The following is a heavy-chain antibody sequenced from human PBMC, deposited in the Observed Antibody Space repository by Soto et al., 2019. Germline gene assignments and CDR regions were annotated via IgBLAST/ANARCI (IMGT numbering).Heavy chain of an antibody. CDR2: INHSGST. Sequence: PSETLSLTCAVYGGSFSGYYWSWIRQPPGKGLEWIGEINHSGSTNYNPSLKSRVTISVDTSKNQFSLKLSSVTAADTAVYYCARRRYCSSPSCYYGGMDVWGQGTTVTVSS. D-gene: IGHD2-2*01. J-gene: IGHJ6*02. CDR3: ARRRYCSSPSCYYGGMDV. CDR1: GGSFSGYY. V-gene: IGHV4-34*01.